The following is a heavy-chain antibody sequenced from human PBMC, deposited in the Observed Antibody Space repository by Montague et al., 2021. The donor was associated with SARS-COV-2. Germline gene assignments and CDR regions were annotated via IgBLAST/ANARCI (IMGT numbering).Heavy chain of an antibody. J-gene: IGHJ4*02. D-gene: IGHD5-24*01. V-gene: IGHV6-1*01. CDR2: TYYRSEWYS. CDR1: GDSVSTNSGT. Sequence: CAISGDSVSTNSGTWNWVRLSPSRGLEWLGRTYYRSEWYSDYSVSVKSRISINPDTSKNQFSLRLSSVTAADTAVYYCARTGDAYTRYYFDYWGQGTLVTVSS. CDR3: ARTGDAYTRYYFDY.